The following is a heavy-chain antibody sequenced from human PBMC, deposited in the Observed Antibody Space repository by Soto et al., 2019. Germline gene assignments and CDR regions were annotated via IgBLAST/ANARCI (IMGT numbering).Heavy chain of an antibody. V-gene: IGHV4-39*01. D-gene: IGHD5-18*01. CDR3: ARSIYSYGRGGAFDI. Sequence: PSETLSLTCTVSGGSISSSSYFWGWIRQPPWKGLEWIGSIYYSGSTYYNPSLKSRVTVSVDTSKNQLSVRLSSVTAADTAVYFCARSIYSYGRGGAFDIWGQGTMVTVSS. CDR1: GGSISSSSYF. J-gene: IGHJ3*02. CDR2: IYYSGST.